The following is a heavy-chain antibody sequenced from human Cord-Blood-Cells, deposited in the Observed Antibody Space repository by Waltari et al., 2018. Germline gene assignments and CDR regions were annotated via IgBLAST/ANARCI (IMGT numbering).Heavy chain of an antibody. J-gene: IGHJ5*02. CDR3: ARDLPARPANSYSSGWSKREYNWFDP. V-gene: IGHV3-33*01. D-gene: IGHD6-19*01. CDR2: IWYDGSNK. Sequence: LEWVAVIWYDGSNKYYADSVKGRFTISRDNSKNTLYLQMNSLRAEDTAVYYCARDLPARPANSYSSGWSKREYNWFDPWGQGTLVTVSS.